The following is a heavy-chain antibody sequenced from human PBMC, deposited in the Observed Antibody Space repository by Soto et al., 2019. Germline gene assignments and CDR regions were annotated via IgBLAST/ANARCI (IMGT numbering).Heavy chain of an antibody. CDR2: IYYSGST. D-gene: IGHD5-12*01. Sequence: SETLSLTSTASGGSISSYYWCWIRQPPEKGLEWVGYIYYSGSTNYNPSLKSRVTISIDTSKNQVSLKLSTLTAADTAVYYCARSRGGYDDEMALVGCSRKHNDRNILDYSGQGSSVIVSS. CDR1: GGSISSYY. CDR3: ARSRGGYDDEMALVGCSRKHNDRNILDY. J-gene: IGHJ4*01. V-gene: IGHV4-59*01.